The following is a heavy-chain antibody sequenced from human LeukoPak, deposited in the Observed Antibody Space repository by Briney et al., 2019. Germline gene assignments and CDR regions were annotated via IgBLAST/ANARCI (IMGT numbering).Heavy chain of an antibody. CDR2: IYHSGST. CDR1: GGSISTYY. J-gene: IGHJ1*01. Sequence: PSETLSLTCTVSGGSISTYYWNWIRQPPGKGLEWIGYIYHSGSTNYNPSLQSRVTISVDTSKNQFSLNLNSVTAADSAVYYCARGGAARLHFQNWGQGTLVTVSS. D-gene: IGHD6-6*01. CDR3: ARGGAARLHFQN. V-gene: IGHV4-59*01.